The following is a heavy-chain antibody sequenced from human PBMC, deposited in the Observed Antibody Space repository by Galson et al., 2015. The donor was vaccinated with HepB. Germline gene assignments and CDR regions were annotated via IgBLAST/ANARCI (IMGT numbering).Heavy chain of an antibody. CDR1: GFTFSNAW. Sequence: SCAASGFTFSNAWMSWVRQAPGKGLEWVGRIKSKTDGGTTDYAAPVKGRFTISRDDSKNTLYLQMNSLKTEDTAVYYCTAEYYDFWSGWGFDYWGQGTLVTVSS. D-gene: IGHD3-3*01. CDR3: TAEYYDFWSGWGFDY. J-gene: IGHJ4*02. CDR2: IKSKTDGGTT. V-gene: IGHV3-15*01.